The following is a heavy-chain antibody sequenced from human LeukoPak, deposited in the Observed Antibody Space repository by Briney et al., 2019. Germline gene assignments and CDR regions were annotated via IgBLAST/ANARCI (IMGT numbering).Heavy chain of an antibody. CDR1: GYTFTSYD. CDR3: ARTPPRGLIDY. D-gene: IGHD3-16*01. V-gene: IGHV1-8*03. Sequence: ASVKVSCKASGYTFTSYDINWVRQASGQGLEWMGWMSPKSANTGYAQQFQGRVTITRDTSISTAYMELSSLTSEDTAVYYCARTPPRGLIDYWGQGTLVAVSS. CDR2: MSPKSANT. J-gene: IGHJ4*02.